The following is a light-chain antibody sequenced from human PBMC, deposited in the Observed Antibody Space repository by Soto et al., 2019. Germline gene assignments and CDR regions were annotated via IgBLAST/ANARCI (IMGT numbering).Light chain of an antibody. Sequence: QSALTQPASVSGSPGQSITISCTGTTSDVGGYNLVSWYQHHPGKAPKLMIFDVSKRPSGVSNRFSGSKSGNTASLTISGLQAEDEADYWCCSYAGSYSWVFGGGTQLTVL. CDR2: DVS. J-gene: IGLJ3*02. CDR1: TSDVGGYNL. V-gene: IGLV2-23*02. CDR3: CSYAGSYSWV.